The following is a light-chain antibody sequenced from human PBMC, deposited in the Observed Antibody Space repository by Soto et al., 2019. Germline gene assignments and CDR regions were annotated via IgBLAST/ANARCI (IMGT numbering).Light chain of an antibody. V-gene: IGKV3-15*01. J-gene: IGKJ5*01. CDR2: GAS. CDR3: QQYNNGRT. CDR1: QSVSSN. Sequence: VITQSPVTLYVSPGERATLSCRASQSVSSNLAWYQQNPGQAPRLLLHGASTRAAGIPARFSGSGSGTEFTLTISSLQSEDSALYLCQQYNNGRTFGQGTRLEIK.